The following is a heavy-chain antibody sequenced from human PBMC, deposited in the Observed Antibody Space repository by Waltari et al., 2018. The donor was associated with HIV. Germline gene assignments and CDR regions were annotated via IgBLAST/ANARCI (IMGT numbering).Heavy chain of an antibody. V-gene: IGHV4-39*01. CDR2: IYYSGRT. J-gene: IGHJ4*02. CDR3: ARRGSIRKGEAYYFDY. CDR1: GGSISSSSYY. D-gene: IGHD3-16*01. Sequence: QPQLQESGPGLVKSSETLSLTCTVSGGSISSSSYYWGWIRQPPGKGLEWIGSIYYSGRTYHNPSLKSRVTISVDTSKNQFSLKLSSVTAADTAVYYCARRGSIRKGEAYYFDYWGQGTLVTVSS.